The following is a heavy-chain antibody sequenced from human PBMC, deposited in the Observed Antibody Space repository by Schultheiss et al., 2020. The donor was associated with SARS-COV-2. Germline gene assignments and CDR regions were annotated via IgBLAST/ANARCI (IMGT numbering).Heavy chain of an antibody. V-gene: IGHV4-59*12. Sequence: GSLRLSCTVFGGSISSYYWSWIRQPPGKGLEWIGYIYYSGSTNYNPSLKSRVTISVDTSKNQFSLKLSSVTAADTAVYYCARASMVRGVPLDVWGQGTTVTVSS. J-gene: IGHJ6*02. CDR3: ARASMVRGVPLDV. D-gene: IGHD3-10*01. CDR1: GGSISSYY. CDR2: IYYSGST.